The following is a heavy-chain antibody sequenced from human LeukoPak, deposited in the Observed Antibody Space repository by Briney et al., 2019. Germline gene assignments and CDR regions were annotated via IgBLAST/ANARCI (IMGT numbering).Heavy chain of an antibody. CDR3: ARGITIFGVVYSYMDV. D-gene: IGHD3-3*01. CDR1: GGTISSYY. V-gene: IGHV4-59*01. J-gene: IGHJ6*03. Sequence: PSETLSLTCTVSGGTISSYYWSWIRQPPGKGLEWIGYIYYSGSTNYNPSLKSRGTISVDTSKNQFSLKLSSVTAADTAVYYCARGITIFGVVYSYMDVWGKGTTVTVSS. CDR2: IYYSGST.